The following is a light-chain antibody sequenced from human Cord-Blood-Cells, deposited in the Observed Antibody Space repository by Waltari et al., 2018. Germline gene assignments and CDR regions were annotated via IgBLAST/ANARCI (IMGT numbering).Light chain of an antibody. CDR3: CSYAGSSTWV. Sequence: QSALTQPASVSGSPGQSITISCTGTSSDVGSHNLVSWYQQHPVKAPKLIIYEGSKRPSGVSNRFSGSKSGNTASLTISGLQAEDEADYYCCSYAGSSTWVFGGGTKLTVL. V-gene: IGLV2-23*01. CDR1: SSDVGSHNL. CDR2: EGS. J-gene: IGLJ3*02.